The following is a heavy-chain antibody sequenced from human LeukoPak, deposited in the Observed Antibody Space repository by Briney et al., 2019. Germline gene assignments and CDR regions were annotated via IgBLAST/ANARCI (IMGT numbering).Heavy chain of an antibody. V-gene: IGHV3-30*02. J-gene: IGHJ4*02. D-gene: IGHD3-9*01. CDR3: AKDLTTYYYFDN. Sequence: GGSLRLSCAASGFAFSSSGMNWVRQAPGKGLEWVAIIWYDGSNKYYADSVKGRFTISRDNSKNTLYLYMNSLRTEDTAVYYCAKDLTTYYYFDNWGQGTLVTVSS. CDR2: IWYDGSNK. CDR1: GFAFSSSG.